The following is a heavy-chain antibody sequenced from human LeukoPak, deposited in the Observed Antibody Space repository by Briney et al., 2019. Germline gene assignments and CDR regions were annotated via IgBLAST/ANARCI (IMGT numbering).Heavy chain of an antibody. J-gene: IGHJ3*02. V-gene: IGHV4-30-2*01. CDR1: GGSISSGGYY. Sequence: SQTLSLTCTVSGGSISSGGYYWSWIRQPPGKGLEWIGYIYHSGSTYYNPSLKSRVTISVDRSKNQFSLKLSSVTAADTAVYYCARDLIGTRGIWGQGTMVTVSS. CDR2: IYHSGST. CDR3: ARDLIGTRGI. D-gene: IGHD2-21*01.